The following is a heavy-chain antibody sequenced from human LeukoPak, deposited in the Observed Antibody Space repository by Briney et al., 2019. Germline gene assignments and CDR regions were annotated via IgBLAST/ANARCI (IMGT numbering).Heavy chain of an antibody. J-gene: IGHJ4*02. V-gene: IGHV4-34*01. D-gene: IGHD6-13*01. Sequence: SETLSLTCAVYGVSFSGYYWSWIRQPPGKGLEWMGEINHSGSTNYNPSLKSRVTISVDTSKNQISLKLSSVTAADTAVYNCAREQGSWPYYFDYWGQGTLVTVSS. CDR3: AREQGSWPYYFDY. CDR2: INHSGST. CDR1: GVSFSGYY.